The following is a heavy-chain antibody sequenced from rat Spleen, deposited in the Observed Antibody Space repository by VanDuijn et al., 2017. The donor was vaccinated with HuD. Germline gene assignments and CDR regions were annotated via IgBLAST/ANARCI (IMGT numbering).Heavy chain of an antibody. D-gene: IGHD1-4*01. Sequence: EVQLVESGGGLVQPGRSLKLSCAASGFTFSDYGMAWVRQAPTKGLEWVATISYGDSSGHSSTYYRDSVKGRFTISRANAKSTLNLQMDRLRSKDTATYYCARRQYGYTDYFDYWGQGVMVTVSS. J-gene: IGHJ2*01. CDR3: ARRQYGYTDYFDY. CDR1: GFTFSDYG. CDR2: ISYGDSSGHSST. V-gene: IGHV5-29*01.